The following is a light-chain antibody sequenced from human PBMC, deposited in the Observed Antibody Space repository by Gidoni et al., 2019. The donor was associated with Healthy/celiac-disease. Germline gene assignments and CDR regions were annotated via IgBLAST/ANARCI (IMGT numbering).Light chain of an antibody. CDR1: QSVSSY. Sequence: DIVLTQSPATLSLSPGERATLSSRANQSVSSYLAWYQQKPGQAPRLLIYDASNRATGIPARFSGSGSGTDFTLTISSLEPEDFAVYYCQQRSNWPPYTFGQGTKLEIK. CDR3: QQRSNWPPYT. J-gene: IGKJ2*01. CDR2: DAS. V-gene: IGKV3-11*01.